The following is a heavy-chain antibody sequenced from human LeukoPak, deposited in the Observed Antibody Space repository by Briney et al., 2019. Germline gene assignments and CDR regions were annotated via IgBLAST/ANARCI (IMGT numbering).Heavy chain of an antibody. CDR1: GYSFTNYW. V-gene: IGHV5-51*01. CDR3: ARDSPYSSGWRDAFDI. D-gene: IGHD6-19*01. J-gene: IGHJ3*02. CDR2: IYPGDSDT. Sequence: KLGESLKIYCEGSGYSFTNYWIGWVRQMPGIGLEWMGIIYPGDSDTRYSPSFQGQVTISADKSISTAYLQWSSLKASDTAMYYCARDSPYSSGWRDAFDIWGQGTMVTVSS.